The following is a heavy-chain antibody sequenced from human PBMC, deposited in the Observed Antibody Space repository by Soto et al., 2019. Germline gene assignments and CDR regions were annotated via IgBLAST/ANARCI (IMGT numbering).Heavy chain of an antibody. CDR2: IWYDGSSK. Sequence: QVQLVESGGGVVQPGRSLRLSCAASGFSFSSSGMHWVRQAPGKGLEWVAVIWYDGSSKDYADSVKGRFTISRDNSKNTLYLQMNSLRGEDTAVYYCARDNRYYGSGSIDYWGQGTLVTVSS. J-gene: IGHJ4*02. CDR3: ARDNRYYGSGSIDY. D-gene: IGHD3-10*01. V-gene: IGHV3-33*08. CDR1: GFSFSSSG.